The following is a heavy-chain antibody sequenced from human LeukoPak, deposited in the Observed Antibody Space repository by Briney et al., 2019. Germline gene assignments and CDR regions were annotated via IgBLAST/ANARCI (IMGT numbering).Heavy chain of an antibody. J-gene: IGHJ3*02. V-gene: IGHV1-18*01. CDR3: ARSLGYCSGGSCPRQDAFDI. CDR1: GYTFTSYS. D-gene: IGHD2-15*01. CDR2: ISPYNGNT. Sequence: ASVKVSCKTSGYTFTSYSISWVRQAPGQGLEWMGSISPYNGNTNYAQKLQGRVTMTTDTSTSTAYMELRSLRSDDTAVYYCARSLGYCSGGSCPRQDAFDIWGQGTMVTVSS.